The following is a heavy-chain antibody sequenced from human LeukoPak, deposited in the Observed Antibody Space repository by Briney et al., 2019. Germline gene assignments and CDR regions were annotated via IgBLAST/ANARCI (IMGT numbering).Heavy chain of an antibody. Sequence: GGSLRLSCAASGFIFSGNWVHWVRQAPGKGLVWVSGIHSDGPTTRYADSVEGRFTISRDNAEKTVDLQMTSLRAEDTAIYYCATELATPFWGQGTLVTVSS. V-gene: IGHV3-74*01. J-gene: IGHJ4*02. D-gene: IGHD1-1*01. CDR1: GFIFSGNW. CDR3: ATELATPF. CDR2: IHSDGPTT.